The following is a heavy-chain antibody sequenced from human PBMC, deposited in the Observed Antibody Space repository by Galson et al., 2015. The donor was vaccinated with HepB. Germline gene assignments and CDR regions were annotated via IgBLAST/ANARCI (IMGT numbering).Heavy chain of an antibody. V-gene: IGHV3-23*01. J-gene: IGHJ4*02. CDR3: AKGGWDYGSGMFNNYFDY. D-gene: IGHD3-10*01. CDR2: ISGSGGRT. Sequence: SLRLSCAASGFTFSSYAMNWVRQAPGKGLEWVSVISGSGGRTYYADSVKGRFTISRDDSRNTLYLQMNSLRAEDTAVYYCAKGGWDYGSGMFNNYFDYWGQGTLVTVSS. CDR1: GFTFSSYA.